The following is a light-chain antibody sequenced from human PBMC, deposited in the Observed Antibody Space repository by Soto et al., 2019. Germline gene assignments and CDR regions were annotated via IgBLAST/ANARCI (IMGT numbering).Light chain of an antibody. CDR3: QQRSNWPPIT. CDR2: DTS. J-gene: IGKJ5*01. Sequence: EVVMTQSPATLSVSPGEGATLSCRASQGIGDTLAWYQHKPGQTPRLLIYDTSTRATGVPARFSGSGSETDFTLTISSLEPEDFAVYYCQQRSNWPPITFGQGTRLEIK. CDR1: QGIGDT. V-gene: IGKV3-11*01.